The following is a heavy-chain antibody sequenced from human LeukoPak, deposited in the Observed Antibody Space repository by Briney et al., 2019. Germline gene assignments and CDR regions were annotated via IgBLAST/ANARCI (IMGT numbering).Heavy chain of an antibody. J-gene: IGHJ4*02. D-gene: IGHD6-19*01. V-gene: IGHV3-11*04. CDR2: ISSSGSTI. Sequence: GGSLRLSCAASGFTFSDYYMSWIRQAPGKGLEWVSYISSSGSTIYYADSVKGRFTISRDNAKNTLYLQMNSLRAEDTAVYYCARVRSIAVAGTVDYFDYWGQGTLVTVSS. CDR3: ARVRSIAVAGTVDYFDY. CDR1: GFTFSDYY.